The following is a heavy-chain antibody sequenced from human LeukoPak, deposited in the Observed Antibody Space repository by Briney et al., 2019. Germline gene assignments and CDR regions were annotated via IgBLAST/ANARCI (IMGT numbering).Heavy chain of an antibody. CDR3: AKDYYDSNS. J-gene: IGHJ4*02. Sequence: GGSLRLSCAASGFTFSSYGMHWVRQAPGKGLEWVAVISYDGSNKYYADSVKGRFTISRDNSKNTLYLQMNSLRAEDTAVYYCAKDYYDSNSGGQGTLVTVSS. CDR2: ISYDGSNK. V-gene: IGHV3-30*18. D-gene: IGHD3-22*01. CDR1: GFTFSSYG.